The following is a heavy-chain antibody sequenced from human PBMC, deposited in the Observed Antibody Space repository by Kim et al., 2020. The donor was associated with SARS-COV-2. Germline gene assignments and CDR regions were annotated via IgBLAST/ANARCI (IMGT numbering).Heavy chain of an antibody. CDR3: ARRAYSSGWWYLDY. J-gene: IGHJ4*02. CDR2: INSDGSST. D-gene: IGHD6-19*01. Sequence: GGSLRLSCAASGLTFSGYWMHWVRQVPGKGLVWVSRINSDGSSTSYADSVKGRFTISRDDAKNTLYLQMNSLREEDTAVYYCARRAYSSGWWYLDYWGQG. V-gene: IGHV3-74*01. CDR1: GLTFSGYW.